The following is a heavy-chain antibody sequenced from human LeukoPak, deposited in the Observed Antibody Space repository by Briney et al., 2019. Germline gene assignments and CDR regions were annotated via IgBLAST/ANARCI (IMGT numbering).Heavy chain of an antibody. D-gene: IGHD3-22*01. Sequence: PGRSLRLSCAASGFTFSSYAMHWVRQAPGKGLEWVAVISYDGSNKYYADSVKGRFTISRDNAKNSLYLQMNSLRAEDTAVYYCARMVVVVPGVWGQGTLVTVSS. CDR1: GFTFSSYA. J-gene: IGHJ4*02. CDR3: ARMVVVVPGV. CDR2: ISYDGSNK. V-gene: IGHV3-30*04.